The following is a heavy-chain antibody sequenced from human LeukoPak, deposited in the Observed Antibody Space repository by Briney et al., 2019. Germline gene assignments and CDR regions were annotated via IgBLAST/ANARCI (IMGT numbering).Heavy chain of an antibody. CDR1: GGTFSSYA. V-gene: IGHV1-69*13. CDR3: ARAAGVPAAISSDY. Sequence: SVKVSCKASGGTFSSYAISWVRQAPGQGLEWMGGIIPIFGTANYAQKFQGRVTITADESTSTAYMELRSLRSDDTAVYYCARAAGVPAAISSDYWGQGTLVTVSS. CDR2: IIPIFGTA. D-gene: IGHD2-2*01. J-gene: IGHJ4*02.